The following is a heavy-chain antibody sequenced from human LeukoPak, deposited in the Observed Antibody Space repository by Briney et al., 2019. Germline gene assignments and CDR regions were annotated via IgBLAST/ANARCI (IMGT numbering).Heavy chain of an antibody. CDR1: GFTFSSYG. CDR3: AKLSYGDILPVVYYYYYYMDV. V-gene: IGHV3-23*01. D-gene: IGHD4-17*01. Sequence: GGSLRLSCAASGFTFSSYGMSWVRQAPGKGLEWVSAISGSGGSTYYADSVKGRFTISRDNSKNTLYLQMNSLRAEDTAVYYCAKLSYGDILPVVYYYYYYMDVWGKGTTVTISS. J-gene: IGHJ6*03. CDR2: ISGSGGST.